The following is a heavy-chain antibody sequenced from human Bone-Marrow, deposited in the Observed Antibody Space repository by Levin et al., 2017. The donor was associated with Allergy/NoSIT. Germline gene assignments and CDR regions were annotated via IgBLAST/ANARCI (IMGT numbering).Heavy chain of an antibody. D-gene: IGHD3-10*01. CDR3: ARDRWTYYYGSGGNRKLTENWFDP. CDR2: ISHEGGTK. J-gene: IGHJ5*02. Sequence: GGSLRLSCAASGFTFSHYALNWVRQAPGKGLEWVAIISHEGGTKFYADSVRGRFTISRDDSKKTLYLEMNNLRPNDTAFYYCARDRWTYYYGSGGNRKLTENWFDPWGQGTLVTVSS. CDR1: GFTFSHYA. V-gene: IGHV3-30-3*01.